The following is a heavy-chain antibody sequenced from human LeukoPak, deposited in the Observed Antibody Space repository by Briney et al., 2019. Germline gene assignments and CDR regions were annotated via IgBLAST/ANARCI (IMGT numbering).Heavy chain of an antibody. J-gene: IGHJ6*03. V-gene: IGHV1-69*05. D-gene: IGHD3-10*01. CDR2: IIPILGTA. CDR3: ARGPSITMVRGGQWYYYMDV. CDR1: GGTFSSYA. Sequence: GSSVKVSCKASGGTFSSYAISWVRQAPGQGLEWMGGIIPILGTANYAQKFQGRVTMTRDTSTNTVYMELSSLRSEDTAVYYCARGPSITMVRGGQWYYYMDVWGKGTAVTISS.